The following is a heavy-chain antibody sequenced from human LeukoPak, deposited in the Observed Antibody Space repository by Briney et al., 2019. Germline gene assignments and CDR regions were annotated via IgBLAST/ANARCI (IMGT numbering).Heavy chain of an antibody. D-gene: IGHD1-26*01. V-gene: IGHV3-7*05. J-gene: IGHJ5*02. CDR3: ARDLGASQHLSWFGP. CDR2: INEDGSVK. CDR1: GFTFGNYC. Sequence: GESLRLSCAASGFTFGNYCMSWVRQAPGKGLEWVGNINEDGSVKYYVDSVKGRFTISRDNAKNSLYLQMNSLRAEDTAVYYCARDLGASQHLSWFGPWGQGTLVTVSS.